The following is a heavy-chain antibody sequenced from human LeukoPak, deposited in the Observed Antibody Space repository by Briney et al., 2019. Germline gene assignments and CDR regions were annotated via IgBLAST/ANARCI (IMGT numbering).Heavy chain of an antibody. CDR3: ASEVRVDGPKRRYFDY. V-gene: IGHV3-7*01. J-gene: IGHJ4*02. Sequence: PGGCRRLSCAASGFTFISYAMHWVRQAPGKGLEWVANIKQDGSDKYYVDSVKGRFTISRDNAKNSLYLEMNSLRAEDTAVYYCASEVRVDGPKRRYFDYWGQGTLVTVSS. CDR2: IKQDGSDK. D-gene: IGHD2-8*01. CDR1: GFTFISYA.